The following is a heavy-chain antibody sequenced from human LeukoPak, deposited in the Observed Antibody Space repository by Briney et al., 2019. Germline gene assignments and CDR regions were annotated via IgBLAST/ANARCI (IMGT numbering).Heavy chain of an antibody. Sequence: GGSLRLSCAASGFTFSSYAMHWVRQAPGKGLEWVAVISYDGSNKYYADSVKGRSTISRDNSKNTLYLQMNSLRAEDTAVYYCAREGPTSNSYYDSGGSSLDYWGQGTLVTVSS. CDR3: AREGPTSNSYYDSGGSSLDY. V-gene: IGHV3-30-3*01. J-gene: IGHJ4*02. CDR2: ISYDGSNK. CDR1: GFTFSSYA. D-gene: IGHD3-22*01.